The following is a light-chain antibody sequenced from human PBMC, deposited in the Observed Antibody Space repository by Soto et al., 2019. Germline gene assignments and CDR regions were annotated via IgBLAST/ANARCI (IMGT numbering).Light chain of an antibody. CDR1: QSVSSNY. Sequence: EIVLTQSPGTLSLSPGERATLSCRASQSVSSNYLAWYQQKPGQAPRLLIYGASSRTTGIPDRFSGSGSGTDFTLTIPRLEPEDFAVYYCQQYATSQLTFGPGTKVDIK. CDR3: QQYATSQLT. J-gene: IGKJ3*01. V-gene: IGKV3-20*01. CDR2: GAS.